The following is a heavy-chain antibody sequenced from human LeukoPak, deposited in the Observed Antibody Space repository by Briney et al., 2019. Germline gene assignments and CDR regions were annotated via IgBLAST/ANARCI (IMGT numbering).Heavy chain of an antibody. V-gene: IGHV3-13*01. CDR1: GFTFSSYD. D-gene: IGHD6-13*01. CDR3: ARSGTGYSSSGSGMDV. J-gene: IGHJ6*02. Sequence: GGSLRLSCAASGFTFSSYDMHWVRQATGKGLEWVSAIGTAGDTYYPGSVKGRFTISRENAKNSLYLQMNSLRAGDTAVYYCARSGTGYSSSGSGMDVWGQGTTVTVSS. CDR2: IGTAGDT.